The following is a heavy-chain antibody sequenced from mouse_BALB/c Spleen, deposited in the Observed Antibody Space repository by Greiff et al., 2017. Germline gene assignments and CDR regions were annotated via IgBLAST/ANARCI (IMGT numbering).Heavy chain of an antibody. V-gene: IGHV1-18*01. Sequence: EVQLQQSGPELVKPGASVKIPCKASGYTFTDYNMDWVKQSHGKSLEWIGDINPNNGGTIYNQKFKGKATLTVDKSSSTAYMELRSLTSEDTAVYYCARRVYYDYDGYYDAMDYWGQGTSVTVSS. D-gene: IGHD2-4*01. CDR2: INPNNGGT. CDR1: GYTFTDYN. CDR3: ARRVYYDYDGYYDAMDY. J-gene: IGHJ4*01.